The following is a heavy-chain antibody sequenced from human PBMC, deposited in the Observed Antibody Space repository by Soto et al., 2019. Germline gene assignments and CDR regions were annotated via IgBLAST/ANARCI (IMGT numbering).Heavy chain of an antibody. Sequence: ASVKVSCKASGYTFTSYAMHWVRQAPGQRLEWMGWINAGNGNTKYSQKFQGRVTITRDTSASTAYMELSSLRSEDTAVYYCAREGIVLSNYSYSYMDVWGKGTTVTVSS. CDR2: INAGNGNT. D-gene: IGHD2-8*01. CDR1: GYTFTSYA. V-gene: IGHV1-3*01. J-gene: IGHJ6*03. CDR3: AREGIVLSNYSYSYMDV.